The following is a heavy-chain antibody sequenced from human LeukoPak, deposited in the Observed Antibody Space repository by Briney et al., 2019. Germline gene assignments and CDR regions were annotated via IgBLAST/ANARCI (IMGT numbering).Heavy chain of an antibody. V-gene: IGHV1-46*01. Sequence: ASAWVSCKASGYTFTTYYMHWVRQAPGQGLEWMGLINPSRGSTSYAQRFQGRVTMTRDTSTNTIYIELSSLRSEDTAVYYCARYYGNCCFDYWGQGTVITVSP. CDR2: INPSRGST. CDR3: ARYYGNCCFDY. J-gene: IGHJ4*02. CDR1: GYTFTTYY. D-gene: IGHD4-11*01.